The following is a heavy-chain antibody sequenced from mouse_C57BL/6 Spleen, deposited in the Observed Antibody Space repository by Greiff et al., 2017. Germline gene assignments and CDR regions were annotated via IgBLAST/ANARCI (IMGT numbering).Heavy chain of an antibody. CDR2: IDPSDSYT. D-gene: IGHD3-3*01. V-gene: IGHV1-50*01. CDR1: GYTFTSYW. Sequence: QVQLQQPGAELVKPGASVKLSCKASGYTFTSYWMQWVKQRPGQGLEWIGKIDPSDSYTNYNQKFKGKATLTVDTSSSSAYMQLSSLTSEDSAVYYCARGTGRADYWGQGTTLTVSS. CDR3: ARGTGRADY. J-gene: IGHJ2*01.